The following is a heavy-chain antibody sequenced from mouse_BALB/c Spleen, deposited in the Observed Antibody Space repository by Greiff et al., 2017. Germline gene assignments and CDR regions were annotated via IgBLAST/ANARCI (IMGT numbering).Heavy chain of an antibody. Sequence: QVQLKESGPGLVQPSQSLSITCTVSGFSLTSYGVHWVRQSPGKGLEWLGVIWSGGSTDYNAAFISRLSISKDNSKSQVFFKMNSLQANDTAIYYCARIGDYDFFAYWGQGTLVTVSA. V-gene: IGHV2-2*02. J-gene: IGHJ3*01. CDR1: GFSLTSYG. D-gene: IGHD2-4*01. CDR3: ARIGDYDFFAY. CDR2: IWSGGST.